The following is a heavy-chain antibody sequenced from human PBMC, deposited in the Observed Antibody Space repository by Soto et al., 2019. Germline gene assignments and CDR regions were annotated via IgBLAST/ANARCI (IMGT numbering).Heavy chain of an antibody. J-gene: IGHJ5*02. Sequence: EVQLVESGGGLVQPGGSLRLSCAASGFTVSSNYMSWVRQAPGKGLERVPVIYSGGTTYYADSVKGRFTISRDKSKNKLYLQMNSLRAEDTAVYYCAKNGDSSDYRGWFDPWGQGTLVTVSS. CDR3: AKNGDSSDYRGWFDP. CDR2: IYSGGTT. D-gene: IGHD3-22*01. V-gene: IGHV3-66*01. CDR1: GFTVSSNY.